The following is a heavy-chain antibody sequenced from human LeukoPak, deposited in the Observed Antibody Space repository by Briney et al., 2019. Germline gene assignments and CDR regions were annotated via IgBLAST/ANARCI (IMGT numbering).Heavy chain of an antibody. Sequence: GASVKVSCKASGYTFTSYYMHWVRQAPGQGLEWMGWINPNSGGTNYAQKFQGRVTMTTDTSTSTAYMELRSLRSDDTAVYYCARTGDTYYYDSSGYHDYWGQGTLVTVSS. V-gene: IGHV1-2*02. CDR2: INPNSGGT. CDR1: GYTFTSYY. D-gene: IGHD3-22*01. J-gene: IGHJ4*02. CDR3: ARTGDTYYYDSSGYHDY.